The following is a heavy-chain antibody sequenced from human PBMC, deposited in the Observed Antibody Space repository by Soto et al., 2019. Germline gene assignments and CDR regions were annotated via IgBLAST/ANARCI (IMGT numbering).Heavy chain of an antibody. V-gene: IGHV3-23*01. D-gene: IGHD1-26*01. CDR3: AKVPRHSGNSYYFDY. CDR2: ITGSGDST. J-gene: IGHJ4*02. Sequence: EVQLLESGGGLVQPGGSLRLSCAASGFTFSSYAMSWVRQAPGKGLEWVSTITGSGDSTYYADSVKGRFTISRDNSKNTLYLQMNSLRAEDTAVYYCAKVPRHSGNSYYFDYWGQGTLVTVSS. CDR1: GFTFSSYA.